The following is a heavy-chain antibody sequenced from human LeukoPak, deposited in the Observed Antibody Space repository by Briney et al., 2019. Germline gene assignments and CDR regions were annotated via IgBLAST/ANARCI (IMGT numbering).Heavy chain of an antibody. CDR2: INHSGNT. CDR1: GGSFSGYY. CDR3: ARDPDY. J-gene: IGHJ4*02. Sequence: SETLSLTCAAFGGSFSGYYWSWIRQPPGKGLEWIGEINHSGNTNYNPSLKSRVTISVDTSKNQFSLKLSSVTAADTAVYYCARDPDYWGQGALVTVSS. V-gene: IGHV4-34*01.